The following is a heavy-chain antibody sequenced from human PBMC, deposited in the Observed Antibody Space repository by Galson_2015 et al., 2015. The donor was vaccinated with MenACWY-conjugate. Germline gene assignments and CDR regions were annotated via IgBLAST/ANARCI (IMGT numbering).Heavy chain of an antibody. V-gene: IGHV6-1*01. D-gene: IGHD2-15*01. CDR2: TYYRSQWKN. J-gene: IGHJ5*02. CDR1: GDSVSTNSAA. Sequence: CAISGDSVSTNSAAWNWIRQSPSRGLEGLGRTYYRSQWKNDYAVSVKSRITINPDTSKNQFSLQLNSVTSEDTAVYYCARDLGRGSYSWFDPWGQGTLVTVSS. CDR3: ARDLGRGSYSWFDP.